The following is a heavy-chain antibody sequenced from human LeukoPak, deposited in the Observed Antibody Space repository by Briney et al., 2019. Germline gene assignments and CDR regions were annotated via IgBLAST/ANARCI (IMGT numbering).Heavy chain of an antibody. CDR3: ARGGSYRSFDY. CDR1: GFTFSDYY. J-gene: IGHJ4*02. Sequence: PGRSLRLSCAASGFTFSDYYMSWIRQAPGKGLEWVSYISSSSSYTNYADSVKGRFTISRDNAKNSLYLQMNSLRAEDTAVYYCARGGSYRSFDYWGQGTLVTVSS. CDR2: ISSSSSYT. V-gene: IGHV3-11*06. D-gene: IGHD1-26*01.